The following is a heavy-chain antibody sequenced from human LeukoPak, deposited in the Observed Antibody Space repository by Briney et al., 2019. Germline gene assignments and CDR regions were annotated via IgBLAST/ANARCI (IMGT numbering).Heavy chain of an antibody. V-gene: IGHV3-23*01. CDR2: ISGSGGST. J-gene: IGHJ3*02. D-gene: IGHD3-22*01. CDR1: GFTLSSYV. Sequence: GGSLRLSCAASGFTLSSYVMSWVRQAPGKGLEWVSAISGSGGSTYYADSVKGRFTISRDNSKNTLYLQMNSLRAEDTAVYYCAKDRAFYYDSSGYYPDAFDIWGQGTMVTVSS. CDR3: AKDRAFYYDSSGYYPDAFDI.